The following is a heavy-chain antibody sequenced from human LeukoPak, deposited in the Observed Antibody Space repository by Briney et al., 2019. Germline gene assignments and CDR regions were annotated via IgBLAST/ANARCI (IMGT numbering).Heavy chain of an antibody. D-gene: IGHD6-6*01. CDR3: ARGEGSTSSEDAFDI. CDR2: IYTSGST. CDR1: GGSISSGSYY. J-gene: IGHJ3*02. Sequence: SQTLSLTCTVSGGSISSGSYYWSWIRQPAGKGLEWIGRIYTSGSTNYNPSLKSRVTMSVDTSKNQFSLKLSSVTAADTAVYYCARGEGSTSSEDAFDIWGQGTMVTVSS. V-gene: IGHV4-61*02.